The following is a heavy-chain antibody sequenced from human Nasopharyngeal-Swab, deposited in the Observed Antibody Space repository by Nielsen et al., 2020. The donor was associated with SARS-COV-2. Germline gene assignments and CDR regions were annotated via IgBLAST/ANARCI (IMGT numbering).Heavy chain of an antibody. J-gene: IGHJ4*02. CDR3: TTDGRWPFDS. D-gene: IGHD4-23*01. CDR1: GFTFSNAW. Sequence: GESLQISCAASGFTFSNAWMSWVRQAPGKGLEWVGRIKSKPDGGTTDYAAPVKGRFTMSRDDSKNTVYLQMNSLKTEDTAVYYCTTDGRWPFDSWGQGTLVTVSS. V-gene: IGHV3-15*01. CDR2: IKSKPDGGTT.